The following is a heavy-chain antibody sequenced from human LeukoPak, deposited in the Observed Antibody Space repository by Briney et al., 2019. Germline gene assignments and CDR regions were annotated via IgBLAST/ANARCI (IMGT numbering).Heavy chain of an antibody. D-gene: IGHD6-13*01. V-gene: IGHV4-34*01. Sequence: SETLSLTCAVSGGSFSGYYWSWIRQPPGKGLEGIGEINHSGSTNYNPSLKSRVTISVDTSKNQFSLKLSSVTAADTAVYYCARVGAGSSSWLNYFDYWGQGTLVTVSS. CDR2: INHSGST. CDR1: GGSFSGYY. J-gene: IGHJ4*02. CDR3: ARVGAGSSSWLNYFDY.